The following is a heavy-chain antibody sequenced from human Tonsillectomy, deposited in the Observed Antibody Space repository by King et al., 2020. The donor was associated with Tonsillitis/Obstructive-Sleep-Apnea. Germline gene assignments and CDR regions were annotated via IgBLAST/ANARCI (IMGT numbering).Heavy chain of an antibody. D-gene: IGHD2-2*02. V-gene: IGHV4-34*01. Sequence: VQLPQWGAGLLKPSETLSLTCAVYGGSFSGYYWSWIRQPPGKGLEWIGEINHSGSTNYNPSLKSRVTISVDTSKNQFSLKLSSVTAADTAVYYCARGRRVVPAAIRHWFDPWGQGTLVIVSS. CDR1: GGSFSGYY. CDR2: INHSGST. CDR3: ARGRRVVPAAIRHWFDP. J-gene: IGHJ5*02.